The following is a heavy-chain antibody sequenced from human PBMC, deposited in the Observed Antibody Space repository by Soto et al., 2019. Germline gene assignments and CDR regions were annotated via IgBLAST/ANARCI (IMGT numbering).Heavy chain of an antibody. CDR3: ARRPSDGYNPYYFDY. CDR2: IYYSGST. D-gene: IGHD5-12*01. J-gene: IGHJ4*02. CDR1: GGSISSSSYY. Sequence: QLQLQESGPGLVKPSETLSLTCTVSGGSISSSSYYWGWIRQPPGKGLEWIGSIYYSGSTYYNPSLKSRVTISVDTSKNQFSLKLSSVTAADTAVYYCARRPSDGYNPYYFDYWGQGTLVTVSS. V-gene: IGHV4-39*01.